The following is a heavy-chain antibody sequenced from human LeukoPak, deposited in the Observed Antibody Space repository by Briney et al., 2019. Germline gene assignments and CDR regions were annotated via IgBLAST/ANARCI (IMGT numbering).Heavy chain of an antibody. CDR1: GFTFSDYY. J-gene: IGHJ4*02. Sequence: GGSLRLSCAASGFTFSDYYMSWIRQAPGKGLEWVSYISSSGSTIYYAVSVKGRFTISRDNAKNSLYLQMNSLRAEDTAVYYCARGSIVVVRHQIDYWGQGTLVTVSS. CDR3: ARGSIVVVRHQIDY. V-gene: IGHV3-11*04. CDR2: ISSSGSTI. D-gene: IGHD2-2*01.